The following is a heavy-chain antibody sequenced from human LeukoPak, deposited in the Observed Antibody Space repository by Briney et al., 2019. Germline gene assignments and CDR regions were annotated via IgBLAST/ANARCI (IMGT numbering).Heavy chain of an antibody. CDR1: GDSISSYY. Sequence: SETLSLTCSVSGDSISSYYWSWIRQPPGKGLEWIGSIYYSGTTNYNPSLKSRVTISVDTSKNQFSLKLSSVTAADTAVYYCARQGSGYYDSSGYYSPWGQRTLVTVSS. V-gene: IGHV4-59*08. CDR2: IYYSGTT. J-gene: IGHJ5*02. D-gene: IGHD3-22*01. CDR3: ARQGSGYYDSSGYYSP.